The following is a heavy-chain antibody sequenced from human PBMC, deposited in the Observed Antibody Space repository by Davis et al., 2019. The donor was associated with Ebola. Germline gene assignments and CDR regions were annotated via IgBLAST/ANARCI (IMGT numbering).Heavy chain of an antibody. V-gene: IGHV1-2*02. D-gene: IGHD3-22*01. Sequence: VKVSCKASGYTFTGYYMHWVRQAPGQGLEWMGWINPNSGGTNYAQKFQGRVTMTRDTSISTAYMELSSLRSDDTAVYYCARDRVYYYDSSGYYYPLYDYWGQGTLVTVSS. CDR1: GYTFTGYY. J-gene: IGHJ4*02. CDR2: INPNSGGT. CDR3: ARDRVYYYDSSGYYYPLYDY.